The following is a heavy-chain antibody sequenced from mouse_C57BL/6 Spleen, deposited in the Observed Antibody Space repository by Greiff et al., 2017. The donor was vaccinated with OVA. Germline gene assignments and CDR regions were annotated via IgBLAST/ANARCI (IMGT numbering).Heavy chain of an antibody. D-gene: IGHD2-3*01. V-gene: IGHV1-69*01. CDR1: GYTFTSYW. Sequence: QVQLKQPGAELVMPGASVKLSCKASGYTFTSYWMHWVKQRPGQGLEWIGEIDPSDSYTNYNQKFKGKSTLTVDKSSSTAYMQLSSLTSEDSAVYYCARGYYRYAMDYWGQGTSVTVSS. CDR2: IDPSDSYT. CDR3: ARGYYRYAMDY. J-gene: IGHJ4*01.